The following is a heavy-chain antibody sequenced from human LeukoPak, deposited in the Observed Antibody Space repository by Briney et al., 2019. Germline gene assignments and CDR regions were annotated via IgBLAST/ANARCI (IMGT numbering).Heavy chain of an antibody. CDR3: ARGGGWNWFDP. V-gene: IGHV4-34*01. CDR1: GGSFSGYY. CDR2: INHSGST. D-gene: IGHD2-15*01. Sequence: PSETLSLTCAVYGGSFSGYYWSWIRQPPGKGLEWIGEINHSGSTNYNPSLKSRVTISVDTSKNQFSLKLSSVTAADTAVYYCARGGGWNWFDPWGQGTLVTVSS. J-gene: IGHJ5*02.